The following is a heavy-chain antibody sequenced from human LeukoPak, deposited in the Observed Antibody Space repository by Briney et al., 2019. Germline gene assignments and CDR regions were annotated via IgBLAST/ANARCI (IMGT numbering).Heavy chain of an antibody. V-gene: IGHV4-34*01. D-gene: IGHD3-3*01. CDR2: INHSGST. J-gene: IGHJ4*02. CDR3: ARFAYDFWSGYYHFDY. CDR1: GGSLSGYY. Sequence: SETLSLTCAVYGGSLSGYYWSWIRQPPGKGLEWIGEINHSGSTNYNPSLKSRVTISVDTSKNQFSLKLSSVTAADTAVYYCARFAYDFWSGYYHFDYWGQGTLVTVSS.